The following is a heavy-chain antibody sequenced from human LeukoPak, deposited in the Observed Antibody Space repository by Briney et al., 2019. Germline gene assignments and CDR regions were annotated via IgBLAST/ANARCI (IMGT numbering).Heavy chain of an antibody. D-gene: IGHD2-21*02. CDR3: TNSDFYNMDI. CDR2: IYFSGST. V-gene: IGHV4-59*01. J-gene: IGHJ6*03. Sequence: KPSETLSLTCTVSGGSISPYYWSWIRQPPGKGLEWIGYIYFSGSTNYNPSLKSRVTISLDTSKNQFSLNLRSVTAADTAVYYCTNSDFYNMDIWGKGTTVTVSS. CDR1: GGSISPYY.